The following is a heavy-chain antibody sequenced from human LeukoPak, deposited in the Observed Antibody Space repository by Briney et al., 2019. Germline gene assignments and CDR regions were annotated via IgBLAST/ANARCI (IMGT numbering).Heavy chain of an antibody. CDR3: ARVSREYGVYYYYGMDV. Sequence: APVKVSCKASGGTFTSYGISWVRQAPGQGLEWMGWISAYNGNTNYAQKLLGRVTMTTDTSTSTAYMELRSLRSDDTAVYYCARVSREYGVYYYYGMDVWGQGTTVTVSS. J-gene: IGHJ6*02. V-gene: IGHV1-18*01. D-gene: IGHD4-17*01. CDR2: ISAYNGNT. CDR1: GGTFTSYG.